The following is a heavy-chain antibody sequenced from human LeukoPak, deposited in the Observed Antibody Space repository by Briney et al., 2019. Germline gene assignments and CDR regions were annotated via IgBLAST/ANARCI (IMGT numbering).Heavy chain of an antibody. D-gene: IGHD1-26*01. V-gene: IGHV3-74*01. CDR1: GFTLSKHW. J-gene: IGHJ4*02. CDR2: INTDESTI. CDR3: ARVILRATGFDC. Sequence: GGSLRLSCAASGFTLSKHWMHWVRQAPGKGLLWVSRINTDESTINHADSVKGRFTISRDTAKNTLYLQMNSLRAEDTAVYYCARVILRATGFDCWGQGTLVTVSS.